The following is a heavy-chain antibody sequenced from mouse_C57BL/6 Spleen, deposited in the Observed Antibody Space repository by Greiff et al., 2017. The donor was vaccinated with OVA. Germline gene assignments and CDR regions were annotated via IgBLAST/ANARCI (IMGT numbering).Heavy chain of an antibody. CDR1: GFTFSSYA. CDR2: ISDGGSYT. Sequence: EVKLMESGGGLVKPGGSLKLSCAASGFTFSSYAMSWVRQTPEKRLEWVATISDGGSYTYYPDNVKGRFTISRDNAKNNLYLQMSHLKSENTAMYYCARGNYYGSTPPAFDVWGTGTTVTVSS. J-gene: IGHJ1*03. CDR3: ARGNYYGSTPPAFDV. V-gene: IGHV5-4*03. D-gene: IGHD1-1*01.